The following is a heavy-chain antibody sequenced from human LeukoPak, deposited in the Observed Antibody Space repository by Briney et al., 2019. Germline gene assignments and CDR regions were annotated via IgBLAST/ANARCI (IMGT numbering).Heavy chain of an antibody. J-gene: IGHJ4*02. D-gene: IGHD1-20*01. V-gene: IGHV6-1*01. CDR2: TYYRSKWYN. Sequence: SQTLSLTCAISGDSVSSNSAARNWIRQSPSRGLEWLGRTYYRSKWYNDYAVSVKSRITINPGTSKNQFSLQLNSVTPEDTAVYYCAREGITGTGTGFDYWGQGTLVTVSS. CDR3: AREGITGTGTGFDY. CDR1: GDSVSSNSAA.